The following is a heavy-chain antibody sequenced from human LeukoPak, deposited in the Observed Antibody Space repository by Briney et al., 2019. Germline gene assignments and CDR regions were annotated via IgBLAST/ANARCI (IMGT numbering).Heavy chain of an antibody. CDR2: ISSSSSTI. CDR1: GFTFSSYS. D-gene: IGHD3-3*01. V-gene: IGHV3-48*01. CDR3: AKVGVVRFLEWLPLHNDAFDI. J-gene: IGHJ3*02. Sequence: GGSLRLSCAASGFTFSSYSMNWVRQAPGKGLEWVSYISSSSSTIYYADSVKGRFTISRDNAKNSLYLQMNSLRAEDTAVYYCAKVGVVRFLEWLPLHNDAFDIWGQGTMVTVSS.